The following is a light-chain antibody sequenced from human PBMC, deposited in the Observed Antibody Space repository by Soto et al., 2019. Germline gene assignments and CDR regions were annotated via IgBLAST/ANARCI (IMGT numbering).Light chain of an antibody. CDR2: GAS. V-gene: IGKV3-20*01. CDR1: QSVSSSY. CDR3: DRYGSSPQT. Sequence: EIVLTQSPGTLSLSPGERATLSCRASQSVSSSYLAWYQQKPGQAPRLLIDGASSRATGIPDRFTGSGSGPDFPLPSSWLEPEDSAVSYCDRYGSSPQTFGQGTKV. J-gene: IGKJ1*01.